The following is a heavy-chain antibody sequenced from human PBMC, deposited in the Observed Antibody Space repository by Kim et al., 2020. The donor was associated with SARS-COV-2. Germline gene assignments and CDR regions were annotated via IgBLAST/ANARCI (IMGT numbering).Heavy chain of an antibody. Sequence: GGSLRLSCAASGFTVSSNYMSWVRQAPGKGLEWVSVFYSGGSTYYADSVQGRFTISRDNSKNTLYLQMDSLEAEDTAVYYCAREGGGYYRALYYYMDVWGKGTTVNVSS. CDR1: GFTVSSNY. CDR3: AREGGGYYRALYYYMDV. J-gene: IGHJ6*03. D-gene: IGHD1-26*01. CDR2: FYSGGST. V-gene: IGHV3-66*01.